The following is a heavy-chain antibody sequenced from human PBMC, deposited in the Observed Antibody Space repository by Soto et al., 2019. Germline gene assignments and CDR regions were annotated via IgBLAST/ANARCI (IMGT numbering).Heavy chain of an antibody. CDR2: VSGSGGST. V-gene: IGHV3-23*01. D-gene: IGHD3-22*01. CDR3: AKDHSFGPSYYYDSSGYYKSGPIDY. CDR1: GFTYSRYA. J-gene: IGHJ4*02. Sequence: GGSVRHSCASSGFTYSRYALSCFRQAPGNGLDWSSAVSGSGGSTYYADSVKGRFTISRDNSKNTLYLQMNSLRAEDTAVYYCAKDHSFGPSYYYDSSGYYKSGPIDYWGQGTLVTVSS.